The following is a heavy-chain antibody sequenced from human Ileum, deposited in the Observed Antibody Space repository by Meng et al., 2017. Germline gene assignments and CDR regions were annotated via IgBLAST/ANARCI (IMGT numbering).Heavy chain of an antibody. J-gene: IGHJ4*02. CDR2: LYYGRRT. CDR1: GGSISPFY. D-gene: IGHD3-10*01. CDR3: ARGRLPGEYRGFDY. Sequence: QVQLQESGPGLVKPSETLSLTCTVSGGSISPFYWSCLRQPPGKGREWIGCLYYGRRTNYNPSLKSRVTISEETSRNQFSLKLSSVTAADTDVYYCARGRLPGEYRGFDYWGQGTLVTVSS. V-gene: IGHV4-59*01.